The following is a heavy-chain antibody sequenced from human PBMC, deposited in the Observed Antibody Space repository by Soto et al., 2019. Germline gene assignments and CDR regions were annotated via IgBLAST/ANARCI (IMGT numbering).Heavy chain of an antibody. CDR2: ISPDGTAK. Sequence: EVQLVESGGGLVQPGGSQRLSCAASRFTFSNSWMHWVRQVPGKGLVWVAHISPDGTAKSYVDSVKGRFTISRDNAKNSLYLQMSSLRAEDTAVYYCARNWGFTFDIWGQGTVVTVSS. V-gene: IGHV3-7*05. J-gene: IGHJ3*02. CDR3: ARNWGFTFDI. D-gene: IGHD3-16*01. CDR1: RFTFSNSW.